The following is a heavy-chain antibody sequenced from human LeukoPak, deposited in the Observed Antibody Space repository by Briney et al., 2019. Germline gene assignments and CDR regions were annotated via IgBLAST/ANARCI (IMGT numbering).Heavy chain of an antibody. Sequence: ASVKVSCKASGYTFTGYYMHWVRQAPGQGLEWMGWINPNSGGTNYAQKFQGRVTMTRDTSISTAYMELSRLRSDDTAVYYCARGPKGGGTGLAFDYWGQGTLVTVSS. CDR1: GYTFTGYY. V-gene: IGHV1-2*02. J-gene: IGHJ4*02. D-gene: IGHD3-16*01. CDR3: ARGPKGGGTGLAFDY. CDR2: INPNSGGT.